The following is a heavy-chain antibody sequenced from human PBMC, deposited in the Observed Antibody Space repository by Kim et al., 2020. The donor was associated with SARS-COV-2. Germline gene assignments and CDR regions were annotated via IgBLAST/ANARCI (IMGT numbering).Heavy chain of an antibody. J-gene: IGHJ6*02. CDR3: ARHIAAAGTYGMDV. CDR1: GGSISSSSYY. D-gene: IGHD6-13*01. V-gene: IGHV4-39*01. CDR2: IYYSGST. Sequence: SETLSLTCTVSGGSISSSSYYWGWIRQPPGKGLEWIGSIYYSGSTYYNPSLKSRVTISVDTSKNQFSLKLSSVTAADTAEYYFARHIAAAGTYGMDVWGQGTTVTVSS.